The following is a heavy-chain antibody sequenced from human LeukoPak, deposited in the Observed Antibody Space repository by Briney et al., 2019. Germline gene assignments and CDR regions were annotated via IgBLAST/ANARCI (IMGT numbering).Heavy chain of an antibody. D-gene: IGHD6-13*01. J-gene: IGHJ1*01. CDR1: GFTFSNAW. Sequence: GGSLRLSCAASGFTFSNAWMSWVRQAPGKGLEWVGRIKSKTDGGTTDYAAPVKGRFTISRDDSKNTLYLQMNSLKTEDTAVYYCTTEDVAAAPFAEYFQHWGQGTLVTVSS. CDR2: IKSKTDGGTT. CDR3: TTEDVAAAPFAEYFQH. V-gene: IGHV3-15*01.